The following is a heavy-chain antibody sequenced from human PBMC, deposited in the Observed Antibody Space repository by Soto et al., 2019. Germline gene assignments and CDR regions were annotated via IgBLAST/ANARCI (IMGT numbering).Heavy chain of an antibody. CDR1: GGSVRAPDW. J-gene: IGHJ5*01. CDR2: VHISGHS. D-gene: IGHD1-1*01. V-gene: IGHV4-4*02. Sequence: LSLTCTLSGGSVRAPDWWNWVRQSPDKGLGWIAEVHISGHSNYNPSLRSRVSVSIDSSKNQFYLNLNSVTAADTAIYYCARVRQGCSANNCYFDPWGQGTQVTVSS. CDR3: ARVRQGCSANNCYFDP.